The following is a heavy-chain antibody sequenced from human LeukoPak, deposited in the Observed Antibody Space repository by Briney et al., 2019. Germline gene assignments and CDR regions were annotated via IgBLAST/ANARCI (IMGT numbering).Heavy chain of an antibody. CDR1: GGSISSSSYY. D-gene: IGHD6-19*01. CDR2: IYYSGST. Sequence: TSETLSLTCTVSGGSISSSSYYWGWIRRPPGKGLEWIGSIYYSGSTYYNPSLKSRVTISVDTSKNQFSLKLSSVTAADTAVYYCARLVSSGYPVYWGQGTLVTVSS. CDR3: ARLVSSGYPVY. V-gene: IGHV4-39*01. J-gene: IGHJ4*02.